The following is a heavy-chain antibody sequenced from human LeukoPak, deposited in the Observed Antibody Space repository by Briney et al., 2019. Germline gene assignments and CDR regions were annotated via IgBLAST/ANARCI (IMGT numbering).Heavy chain of an antibody. Sequence: PSETLSLTCAVYGGSFSGYYWSWIRQPPGKGLEWIGEINHSGSTNYNPSLKSRVTISVDTSKNQFSLKLSSVTAADTAVYYCARVQGATIFRHWFDPWGQGTLVTVSS. CDR2: INHSGST. CDR3: ARVQGATIFRHWFDP. CDR1: GGSFSGYY. V-gene: IGHV4-34*01. J-gene: IGHJ5*02. D-gene: IGHD5-12*01.